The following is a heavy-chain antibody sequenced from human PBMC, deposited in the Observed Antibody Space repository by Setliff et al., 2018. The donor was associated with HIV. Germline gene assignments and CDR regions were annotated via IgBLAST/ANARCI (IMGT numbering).Heavy chain of an antibody. D-gene: IGHD3-3*01. V-gene: IGHV4-39*01. CDR2: IFYSGTT. CDR1: GGSFTSRSYY. CDR3: ARSKTFYDFWGGYYTHGAFKI. J-gene: IGHJ3*02. Sequence: SETLSLTCTVSGGSFTSRSYYWGWIRQPPGKGLEWIGSIFYSGTTYYNPSLKSRVTISVDRSKNQFSLNLTSVTAADTAVYYCARSKTFYDFWGGYYTHGAFKIWGLGTMVTVSS.